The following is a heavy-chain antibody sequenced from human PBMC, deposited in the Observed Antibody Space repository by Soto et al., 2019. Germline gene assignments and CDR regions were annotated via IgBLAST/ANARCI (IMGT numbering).Heavy chain of an antibody. Sequence: QVQLVQSGAEVKKPGSSVKVSCKASGGTFSSYAISWVRQAPGQGLEWMGGIIPIFGTANYAQKFQGRVTITAEKSTSPAYMEVSSLRSEDSAVYYWASRVRTTTVTTSRGGGVYYYYGMDVWGQGTTVTVSS. J-gene: IGHJ6*02. CDR2: IIPIFGTA. V-gene: IGHV1-69*06. D-gene: IGHD4-17*01. CDR3: ASRVRTTTVTTSRGGGVYYYYGMDV. CDR1: GGTFSSYA.